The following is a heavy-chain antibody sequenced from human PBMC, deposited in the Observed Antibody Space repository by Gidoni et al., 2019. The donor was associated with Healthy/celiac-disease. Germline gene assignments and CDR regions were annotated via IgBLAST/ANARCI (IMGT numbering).Heavy chain of an antibody. Sequence: QVQLQQWGAGLLKPSETLSLTFAVYGGSFSGYYWSWIRQPPGKGLEWIGEINHSGSTNYNPSLKSRVTISVDTSKNQFSLKLSSVTAADTAVYYCARGLGIAARPGKYRRLNWFDPWGQGTLVTVSS. D-gene: IGHD6-6*01. CDR3: ARGLGIAARPGKYRRLNWFDP. CDR2: INHSGST. CDR1: GGSFSGYY. V-gene: IGHV4-34*01. J-gene: IGHJ5*02.